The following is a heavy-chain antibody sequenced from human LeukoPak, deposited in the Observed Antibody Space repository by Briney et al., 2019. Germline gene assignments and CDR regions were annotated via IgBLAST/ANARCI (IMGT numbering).Heavy chain of an antibody. Sequence: GGSLRLSCVASGITYEDYAFGWVRQAPGKGLEWVSVISGGGRSTSYADSLKGRFTISRDNSKNTLYLQMNSLRAEDTAVYYCAQLDVLRSDYFESWGQGTLVTVSS. CDR2: ISGGGRST. D-gene: IGHD3-22*01. CDR3: AQLDVLRSDYFES. J-gene: IGHJ4*02. V-gene: IGHV3-23*01. CDR1: GITYEDYA.